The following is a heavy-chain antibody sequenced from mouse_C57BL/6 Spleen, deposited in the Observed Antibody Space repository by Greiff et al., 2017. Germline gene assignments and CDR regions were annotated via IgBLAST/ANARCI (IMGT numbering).Heavy chain of an antibody. Sequence: QVQLKQSGPGLVQPSQSLSITCTVSGFSLTSYGVHWVRQSPGKGLEWLGVIWSGGSTDYNAAFISRLSISKDNSKSQVFFKMNSLQADDTAIYYCARGDTTVPFAYWGQGTLVTVSA. CDR2: IWSGGST. CDR1: GFSLTSYG. CDR3: ARGDTTVPFAY. V-gene: IGHV2-2*01. D-gene: IGHD1-1*01. J-gene: IGHJ3*01.